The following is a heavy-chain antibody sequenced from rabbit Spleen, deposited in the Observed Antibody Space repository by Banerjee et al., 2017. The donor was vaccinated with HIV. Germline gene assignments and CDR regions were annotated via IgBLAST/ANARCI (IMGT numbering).Heavy chain of an antibody. CDR3: ARDTSSSFSSYGMDL. CDR2: IDAGSSGFT. CDR1: GVSFSGSSY. D-gene: IGHD1-1*01. J-gene: IGHJ6*01. V-gene: IGHV1S45*01. Sequence: QEQLEESGGGLVKPGASLTLTCIASGVSFSGSSYMCWVRQAPGKGLEWIACIDAGSSGFTYFASWAKGRFTISKTSSTTVTLQMTSLTAADTATYFCARDTSSSFSSYGMDLWGPGTLVTVS.